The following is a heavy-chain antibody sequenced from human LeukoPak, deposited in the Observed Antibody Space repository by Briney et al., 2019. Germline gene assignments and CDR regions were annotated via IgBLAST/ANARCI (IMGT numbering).Heavy chain of an antibody. Sequence: PGGSLRLSCEASGFTFGSHAMYWVRQAPGKGLEWVAGIFGSGGSPHYADPVKGRFTISRDNSKSTFYLQMNSLRAEDTALYYCAKGSGSGWYGWFAPWGQGTLVTVSS. V-gene: IGHV3-23*01. CDR1: GFTFGSHA. CDR3: AKGSGSGWYGWFAP. J-gene: IGHJ5*02. CDR2: IFGSGGSP. D-gene: IGHD6-19*01.